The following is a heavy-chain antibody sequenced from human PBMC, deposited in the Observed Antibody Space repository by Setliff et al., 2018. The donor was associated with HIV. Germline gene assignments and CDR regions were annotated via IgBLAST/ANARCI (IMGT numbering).Heavy chain of an antibody. V-gene: IGHV4-4*07. CDR2: INTSGRT. CDR3: ARGTIEY. CDR1: GDSIISNY. J-gene: IGHJ4*02. Sequence: PSETLSLTCSVSGDSIISNYWNWIRQPAGKALEWIGRINTSGRTNYNPSLRSRVTISVDTSSNQISLWLRSVTAADTAVYYCARGTIEYWGQGMLVTVSS. D-gene: IGHD1-7*01.